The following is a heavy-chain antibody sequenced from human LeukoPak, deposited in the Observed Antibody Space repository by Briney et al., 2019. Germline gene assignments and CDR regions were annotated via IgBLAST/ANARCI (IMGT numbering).Heavy chain of an antibody. CDR1: GGSISSYY. V-gene: IGHV4-34*01. Sequence: SETLSLTCTVSGGSISSYYWSWIRQPPGKGLEWIGKINHSGSTNYNPSLKSRVTISVDTSKNQFSLKLSSVTAADTAVYYCARNSIQLWFNYFDYWGQGTLVTVSS. J-gene: IGHJ4*02. CDR2: INHSGST. CDR3: ARNSIQLWFNYFDY. D-gene: IGHD5-18*01.